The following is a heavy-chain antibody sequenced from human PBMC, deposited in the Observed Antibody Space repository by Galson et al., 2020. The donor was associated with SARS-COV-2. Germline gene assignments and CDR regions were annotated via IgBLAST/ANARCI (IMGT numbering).Heavy chain of an antibody. Sequence: SGPTLVKPTQTLTLTCTFSGFSLSTSGMRVSWIRQPPGKALEWLARIDWDDDKFYSPSLKTRLTISKDTSKNQVVLTMTNMDPVDTATYYCARSYYDILTGYYWTFDYWGQGTLVTVSS. CDR3: ARSYYDILTGYYWTFDY. CDR1: GFSLSTSGMR. D-gene: IGHD3-9*01. J-gene: IGHJ4*02. V-gene: IGHV2-70*04. CDR2: IDWDDDK.